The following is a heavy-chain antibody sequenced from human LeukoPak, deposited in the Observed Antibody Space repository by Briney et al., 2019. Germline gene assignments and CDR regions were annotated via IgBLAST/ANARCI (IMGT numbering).Heavy chain of an antibody. J-gene: IGHJ4*02. V-gene: IGHV3-21*01. Sequence: GGSLRLSCAASGFTFSSYGMHWVRQAPGKGLEWVSSISSSSSYIYYADSVKGRFTISRDNAKNSLYLQMNSLRAEDTAVYYCARAVAGTYDYWGQGTLVTVSS. CDR1: GFTFSSYG. CDR2: ISSSSSYI. CDR3: ARAVAGTYDY. D-gene: IGHD6-19*01.